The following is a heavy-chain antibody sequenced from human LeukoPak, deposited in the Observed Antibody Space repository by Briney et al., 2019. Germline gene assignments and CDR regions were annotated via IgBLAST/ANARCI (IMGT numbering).Heavy chain of an antibody. Sequence: GGSLRLSCAASGFTFSSYWMSWVRQAPGKGLEWVANIKQDGSEKYYVDSVKGRFTISRDNAKNSLYLQMNSLRAEDTALYYCAKRRSGGYDAFDIWGQGTMVTVSS. V-gene: IGHV3-7*03. D-gene: IGHD3-3*01. CDR2: IKQDGSEK. CDR1: GFTFSSYW. CDR3: AKRRSGGYDAFDI. J-gene: IGHJ3*02.